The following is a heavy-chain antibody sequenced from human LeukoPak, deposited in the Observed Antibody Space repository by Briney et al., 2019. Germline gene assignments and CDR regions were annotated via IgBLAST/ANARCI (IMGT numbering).Heavy chain of an antibody. V-gene: IGHV3-66*02. Sequence: GGSLRLSCAASGFNVSSNYMTWIRQAPGKGLEWVSLIYGAEAAYYAESVRGRIMISRDNLKNTLFLQMNSLRVEDTALYYCVTSTGQQFIPYDYWGQGTHVTVSS. CDR3: VTSTGQQFIPYDY. D-gene: IGHD6-13*01. J-gene: IGHJ4*02. CDR1: GFNVSSNY. CDR2: IYGAEAA.